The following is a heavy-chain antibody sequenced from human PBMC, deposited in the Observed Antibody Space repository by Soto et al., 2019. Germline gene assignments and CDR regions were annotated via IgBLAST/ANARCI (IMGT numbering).Heavy chain of an antibody. D-gene: IGHD3-10*01. J-gene: IGHJ4*02. CDR1: GGSISSGDYY. CDR2: IYYSGST. V-gene: IGHV4-30-4*01. CDR3: ARHNYGSGSTYFDY. Sequence: SETLSLTCTVSGGSISSGDYYLSWIRQPPGKGLEWIGYIYYSGSTYYNPSLKSRVTISVDTSKNQFSLKLSSVTAADTAVYYCARHNYGSGSTYFDYWGQGTLVTVSS.